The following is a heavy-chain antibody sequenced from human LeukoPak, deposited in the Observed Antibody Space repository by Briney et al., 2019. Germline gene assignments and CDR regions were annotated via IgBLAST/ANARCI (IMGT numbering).Heavy chain of an antibody. Sequence: PGGSLRLSCVASGISFSSYWMAWVRQAPGKGLEWVANIKYDGTHKFYADSVKGRFTISRDSAKNSLFLEMNSLTADDTAVYFCASSHDSSGNDWGQGTLVTVSS. V-gene: IGHV3-7*01. CDR1: GISFSSYW. CDR2: IKYDGTHK. J-gene: IGHJ4*02. CDR3: ASSHDSSGND. D-gene: IGHD3-22*01.